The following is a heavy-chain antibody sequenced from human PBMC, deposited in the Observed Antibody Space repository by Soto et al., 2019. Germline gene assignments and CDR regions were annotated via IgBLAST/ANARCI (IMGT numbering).Heavy chain of an antibody. J-gene: IGHJ6*02. CDR3: ARGRSSSFGVVLSGMDV. V-gene: IGHV3-21*01. CDR2: ISSSSSYI. D-gene: IGHD3-3*01. Sequence: EVQLVESGGGLVKPGGSLRLSFAASGFTFSSYSMNWVRQAPGKGLEWVSYISSSSSYIYYADSVKGRFTISRDNAKNSLYLQMNSLRAEDTAVYYCARGRSSSFGVVLSGMDVWGQGTTVTVSS. CDR1: GFTFSSYS.